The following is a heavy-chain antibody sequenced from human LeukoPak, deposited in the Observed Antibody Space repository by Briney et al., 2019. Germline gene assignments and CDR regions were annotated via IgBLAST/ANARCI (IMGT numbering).Heavy chain of an antibody. CDR1: GGSISSSNW. CDR2: IYHSGST. D-gene: IGHD3-22*01. CDR3: ARLHTHYSGYYYSLDY. V-gene: IGHV4-4*02. Sequence: PSETLSLTCTVSGGSISSSNWWSWVRQPPGKGLEWIGEIYHSGSTNYNPSLKSRVTISVDKSKNQFSLKLSSVTAADTAVYYCARLHTHYSGYYYSLDYWGQGTLVTVSS. J-gene: IGHJ4*02.